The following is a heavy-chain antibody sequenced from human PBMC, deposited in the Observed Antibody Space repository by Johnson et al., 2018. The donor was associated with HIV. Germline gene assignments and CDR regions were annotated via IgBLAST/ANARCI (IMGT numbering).Heavy chain of an antibody. D-gene: IGHD2-2*03. V-gene: IGHV3-20*04. CDR3: TRDAKLRPLDGPDDAFDI. Sequence: VQLVESGGGVARPGGSLRLSCAASGFTFDDYGMSWVRQAPGKGLEWVSGIDWSGGRTGYADSVKGRFTISRDNAKKLLYLQMNSLKTEDTAVYYCTRDAKLRPLDGPDDAFDIWGQGTMVTVSS. CDR2: IDWSGGRT. CDR1: GFTFDDYG. J-gene: IGHJ3*02.